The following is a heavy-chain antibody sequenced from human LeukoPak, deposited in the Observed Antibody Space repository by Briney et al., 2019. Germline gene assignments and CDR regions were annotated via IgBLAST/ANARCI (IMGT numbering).Heavy chain of an antibody. V-gene: IGHV3-72*01. CDR3: ARVGDYYDSNGYSVDAFDI. Sequence: GGSLRLSCAASGFTFSDHYMDWVRQAPGKGLEWVGRIRNKAKSYTTEYAASVKGRFTISRDDSKNSLYLQMNSLKTEYTAVYYCARVGDYYDSNGYSVDAFDIWGQGTMVTVSS. D-gene: IGHD3-22*01. J-gene: IGHJ3*02. CDR1: GFTFSDHY. CDR2: IRNKAKSYTT.